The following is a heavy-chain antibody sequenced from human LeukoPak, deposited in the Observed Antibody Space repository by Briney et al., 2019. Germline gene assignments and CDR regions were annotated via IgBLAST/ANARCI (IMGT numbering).Heavy chain of an antibody. Sequence: GGSLRLSCTASGFIFSGSWTAWIRQAPGKGLEWVAIIKKDGSEKYYVDSMKGRFTISRDNAKNSLFLQMNSLGAEDTAIYYCTTDTWYSAGHWGQGTLVTVSS. J-gene: IGHJ4*02. CDR2: IKKDGSEK. CDR1: GFIFSGSW. CDR3: TTDTWYSAGH. D-gene: IGHD1-14*01. V-gene: IGHV3-7*03.